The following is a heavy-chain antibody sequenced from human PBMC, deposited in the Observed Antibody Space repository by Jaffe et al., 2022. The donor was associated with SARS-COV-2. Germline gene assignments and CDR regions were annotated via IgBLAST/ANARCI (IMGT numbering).Heavy chain of an antibody. CDR3: AKDHSYLSPWLLGDDYFHH. CDR1: GFTFSSYG. Sequence: QVQLVESGGGVVQPGRSLRLSCAASGFTFSSYGMHWVRQAPGKGLEWVAVIMFDGSNKDYADSVKGRFTISRDNSKNTLYLQMNSLRAEDTAVYYCAKDHSYLSPWLLGDDYFHHWGQGTLVTVSS. CDR2: IMFDGSNK. V-gene: IGHV3-30*18. J-gene: IGHJ1*01. D-gene: IGHD3-22*01.